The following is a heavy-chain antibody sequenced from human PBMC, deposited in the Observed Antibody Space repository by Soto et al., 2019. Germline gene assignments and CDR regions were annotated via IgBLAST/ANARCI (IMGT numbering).Heavy chain of an antibody. CDR1: GFTFSSYS. J-gene: IGHJ6*02. Sequence: GGSLRLSCAASGFTFSSYSMNWVRQAPGKGLEWVSSISSSSSYIYYADSVKGRFTISRDNAKNSLYLQMNSLRAEDTAVYYCARELVRGVNPGIYYYYGMDVWGQGTTVTVSS. V-gene: IGHV3-21*01. D-gene: IGHD3-10*01. CDR3: ARELVRGVNPGIYYYYGMDV. CDR2: ISSSSSYI.